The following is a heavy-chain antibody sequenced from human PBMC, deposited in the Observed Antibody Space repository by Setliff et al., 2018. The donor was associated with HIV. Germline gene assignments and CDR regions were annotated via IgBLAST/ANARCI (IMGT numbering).Heavy chain of an antibody. CDR1: GGSISSDSYY. CDR3: AGSSPSVVDAFDI. J-gene: IGHJ3*02. D-gene: IGHD6-6*01. Sequence: SETLSLTCTVSGGSISSDSYYWSWIRQPAGEGLEWVGHIYTSGSTYNNPSLKSRVTISLDTSKNQFSLKLSSVTAADTAVYFCAGSSPSVVDAFDIWGQRTTVT. CDR2: IYTSGST. V-gene: IGHV4-61*09.